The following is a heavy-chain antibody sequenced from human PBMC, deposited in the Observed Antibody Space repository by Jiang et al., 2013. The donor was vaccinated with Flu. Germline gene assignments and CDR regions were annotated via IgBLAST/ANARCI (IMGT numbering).Heavy chain of an antibody. Sequence: SQTLSLTCAISGDSVSSNSAAWNWIRQSPSRGLEWLGRTYYRSKWYNDYAVSVKSRITINPDTSKNQFSLQLNSVTPEDTAVYYCARGWGYYGSGSQRYVYYYGMDVWGQGTTVTVSS. CDR3: ARGWGYYGSGSQRYVYYYGMDV. CDR2: TYYRSKWYN. J-gene: IGHJ6*02. CDR1: GDSVSSNSAA. D-gene: IGHD3-10*01. V-gene: IGHV6-1*01.